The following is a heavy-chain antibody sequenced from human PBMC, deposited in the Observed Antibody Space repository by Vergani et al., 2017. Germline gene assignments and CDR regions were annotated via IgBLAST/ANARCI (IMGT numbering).Heavy chain of an antibody. J-gene: IGHJ6*02. CDR3: AKKPGISTTRHYSAMDV. Sequence: LEESGGGSVKPGGSLRLSCAASGFKFSDHYMSWIRQAPGKGLEWVSHISPGASTVSYTDSVTGRFTFSRDNDNNSLTLDMTTLRVEDTAVYYCAKKPGISTTRHYSAMDVWGQETTVTVS. D-gene: IGHD1-1*01. CDR2: ISPGASTV. V-gene: IGHV3-11*04. CDR1: GFKFSDHY.